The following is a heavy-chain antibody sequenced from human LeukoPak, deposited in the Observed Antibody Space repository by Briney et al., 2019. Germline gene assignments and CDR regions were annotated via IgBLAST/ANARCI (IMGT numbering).Heavy chain of an antibody. CDR1: GFTFSSYS. Sequence: GGSLRLSCAASGFTFSSYSMNWVRQAPGKGLEWVSSISSSSSYIYYADSVKGRFTISRDNAKNSLYLQMNSPRAEDTAVYYCARVGGYCSSPSCYTNWFDPWAKGTLVTVSS. V-gene: IGHV3-21*01. CDR2: ISSSSSYI. J-gene: IGHJ5*02. D-gene: IGHD2-2*01. CDR3: ARVGGYCSSPSCYTNWFDP.